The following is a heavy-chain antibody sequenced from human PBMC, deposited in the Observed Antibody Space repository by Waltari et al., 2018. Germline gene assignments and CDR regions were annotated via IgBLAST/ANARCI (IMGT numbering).Heavy chain of an antibody. Sequence: QVHLQESGPGLVKPSETLSLTCAVSGGPLTGDYWSWIRQSPGKGLEWIGYILYTGSTTYNPSFKSRVTISVDTSKNQFSLNLASVTAADTAVYYCARTEYNWFDPWGPGTPVIVSS. J-gene: IGHJ5*02. V-gene: IGHV4-59*01. CDR2: ILYTGST. CDR3: ARTEYNWFDP. CDR1: GGPLTGDY.